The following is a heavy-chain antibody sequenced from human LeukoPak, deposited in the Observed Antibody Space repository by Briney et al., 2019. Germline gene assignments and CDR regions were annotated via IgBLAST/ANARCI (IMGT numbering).Heavy chain of an antibody. J-gene: IGHJ4*02. CDR3: ARGLGGATTFDY. D-gene: IGHD1-26*01. CDR2: IILILGIA. CDR1: GGTFSSYT. V-gene: IGHV1-69*02. Sequence: SVKVSCKASGGTFSSYTISWVRQAPGQGLEWMGRIILILGIANYAQKFKGRVTITADKSTSTAYMEMSSLRSEDTAVYYCARGLGGATTFDYWGQGTLVTVSS.